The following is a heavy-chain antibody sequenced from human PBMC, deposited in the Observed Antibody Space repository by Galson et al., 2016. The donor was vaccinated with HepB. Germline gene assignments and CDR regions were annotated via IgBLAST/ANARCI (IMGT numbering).Heavy chain of an antibody. Sequence: SVKVSCKASGYTFTAYYMHWVRQAPGRGLEWMGWINPNSGGTNYAQKFQGWVTMTRDTSISTAYMELSRLRSDDTALYYCARGAAVAGTLHYYYGMDVWGQGTTVTVSS. CDR2: INPNSGGT. J-gene: IGHJ6*02. D-gene: IGHD6-19*01. CDR3: ARGAAVAGTLHYYYGMDV. CDR1: GYTFTAYY. V-gene: IGHV1-2*04.